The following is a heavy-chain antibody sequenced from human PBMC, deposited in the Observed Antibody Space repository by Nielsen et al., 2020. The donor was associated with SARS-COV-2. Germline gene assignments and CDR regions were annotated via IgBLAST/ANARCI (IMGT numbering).Heavy chain of an antibody. Sequence: SETLSLTCAVSGGSISSGGYSWSWIRQPPGKGLEWIGYIYHSGSTYYNPSLKSRVTISVDRSKNQFSLKLSSVTAADTAVYYCARAHRGYCSSTSCYSYWYFDLWGRGTLVTVSS. CDR1: GGSISSGGYS. CDR3: ARAHRGYCSSTSCYSYWYFDL. CDR2: IYHSGST. V-gene: IGHV4-30-2*01. D-gene: IGHD2-2*01. J-gene: IGHJ2*01.